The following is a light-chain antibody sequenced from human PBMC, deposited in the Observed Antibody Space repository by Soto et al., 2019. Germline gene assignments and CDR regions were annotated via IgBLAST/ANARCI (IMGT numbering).Light chain of an antibody. V-gene: IGKV3-20*01. J-gene: IGKJ2*01. Sequence: EIVLTQSPGTLSLSPGERATLSCRASQSLSSNYLAWYQQKPGQAPRVLMYGASNRATGIPDRFSGSGSGTDFTLTIFRLEPEDFAVYYCQQYGRSPYTFGQGTKLEIK. CDR1: QSLSSNY. CDR3: QQYGRSPYT. CDR2: GAS.